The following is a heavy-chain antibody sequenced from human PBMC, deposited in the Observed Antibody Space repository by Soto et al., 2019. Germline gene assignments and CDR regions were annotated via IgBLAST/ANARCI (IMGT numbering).Heavy chain of an antibody. CDR1: GFTFSSCA. CDR2: ISAGGGGT. Sequence: HPGGSLRLSCATSGFTFSSCAMSWVRRAPGKGLEWVSAISAGGGGTFYADSVKGRFTISRDNSKNTLYLQMNSLTAEDTAVYYCAKRQSNSGWPYFFDYWGLGTLVTVSS. D-gene: IGHD6-19*01. CDR3: AKRQSNSGWPYFFDY. V-gene: IGHV3-23*01. J-gene: IGHJ4*02.